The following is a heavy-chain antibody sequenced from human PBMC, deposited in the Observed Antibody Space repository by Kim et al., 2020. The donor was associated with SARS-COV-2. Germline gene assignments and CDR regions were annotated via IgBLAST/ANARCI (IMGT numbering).Heavy chain of an antibody. Sequence: ASVKVSCKASGYTFTSYGISWVRQAPGQGLEWMGWISAYNGNTNYAQKLQGRVTMTTDTSTSTAYMELRSLRSDDTAVYYCARVADIVATNVNYYYYYGMDVWGQGTTVTVSS. D-gene: IGHD5-12*01. V-gene: IGHV1-18*01. CDR3: ARVADIVATNVNYYYYYGMDV. J-gene: IGHJ6*02. CDR2: ISAYNGNT. CDR1: GYTFTSYG.